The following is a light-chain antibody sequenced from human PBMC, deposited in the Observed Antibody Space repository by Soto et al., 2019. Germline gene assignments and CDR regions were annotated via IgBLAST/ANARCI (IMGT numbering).Light chain of an antibody. V-gene: IGKV1-39*01. Sequence: DIQMTQSPSSLSASVGDRVTITCRASQSISSDLNWYQQKPGKAPKLLIYAASSLQSGVPSRFSGSGSGTDFTLTISSLQPEDFATYYCQQSHSFRFTFGHGTKVDIK. CDR3: QQSHSFRFT. J-gene: IGKJ3*01. CDR2: AAS. CDR1: QSISSD.